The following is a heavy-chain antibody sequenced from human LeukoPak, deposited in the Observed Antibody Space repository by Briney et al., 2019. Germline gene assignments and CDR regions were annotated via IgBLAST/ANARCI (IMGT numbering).Heavy chain of an antibody. CDR1: GFTFDGYG. J-gene: IGHJ4*02. V-gene: IGHV3-9*01. Sequence: GGSLGLSCAASGFTFDGYGMYWVRQAPGKGLEWVSGITWNSDDMAYADSVKGRLTISRDNAKNCLYLQMNSLRVEDTALYYCTKVTDWRTGFDYWGQGTLVTVSS. D-gene: IGHD3-9*01. CDR2: ITWNSDDM. CDR3: TKVTDWRTGFDY.